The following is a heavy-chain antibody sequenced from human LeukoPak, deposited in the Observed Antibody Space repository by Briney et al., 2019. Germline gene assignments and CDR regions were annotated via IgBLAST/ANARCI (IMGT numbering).Heavy chain of an antibody. CDR3: ARQQDVLLWFGVFQH. CDR2: IYYSGST. J-gene: IGHJ1*01. Sequence: SETLSLTCTVSGGSISSSSYYWGWIRQPPGKGLEWIGSIYYSGSTYYNPSLKSRVTISVDTSKNQFSLKLSSVTAADTAVYYCARQQDVLLWFGVFQHWGQGTLVTVSS. V-gene: IGHV4-39*01. D-gene: IGHD3-10*01. CDR1: GGSISSSSYY.